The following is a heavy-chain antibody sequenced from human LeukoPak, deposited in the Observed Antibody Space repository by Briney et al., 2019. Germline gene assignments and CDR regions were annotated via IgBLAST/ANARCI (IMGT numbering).Heavy chain of an antibody. V-gene: IGHV5-51*01. CDR1: GYNFTNYW. CDR2: IYPGDSDT. Sequence: GASLKISCKGSGYNFTNYWIGWVRQMSGKGLEWMGVIYPGDSDTTYSPSFQGQVTISVDKSISTAYLQWSSLKDSDTAMYYCARRTDGSRFDYWGQGTLVTVSS. D-gene: IGHD2-15*01. J-gene: IGHJ4*02. CDR3: ARRTDGSRFDY.